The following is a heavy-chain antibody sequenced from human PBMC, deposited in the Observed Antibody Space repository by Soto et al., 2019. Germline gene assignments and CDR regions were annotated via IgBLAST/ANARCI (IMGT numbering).Heavy chain of an antibody. J-gene: IGHJ5*02. Sequence: QVQLVQSGAEVKKPGASVKVSCKASGYTFTSYGISWLRQAPGQGLEWMGWISAYNGNTNYAQKLQGRVTMTTDTPTCTAYMELRSLRSDDTAVYYCARDVESSSWYWFDPWGQGTMVTVSS. CDR1: GYTFTSYG. V-gene: IGHV1-18*04. CDR2: ISAYNGNT. CDR3: ARDVESSSWYWFDP. D-gene: IGHD6-13*01.